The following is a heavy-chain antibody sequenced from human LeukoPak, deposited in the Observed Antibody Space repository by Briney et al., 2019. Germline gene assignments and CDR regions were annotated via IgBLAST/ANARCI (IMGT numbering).Heavy chain of an antibody. D-gene: IGHD2-15*01. Sequence: GGSLRLSCAASGFTFSSYAMSWVRQAPGKGLEWVSAISGSGGSTYYADSVKGRFTISRDNSKNTLYLQMNSLRAEDTAVYYCAKDVRYCSGGSCYWEYYYYYYMDVWGKGTTVTVSS. CDR3: AKDVRYCSGGSCYWEYYYYYYMDV. V-gene: IGHV3-23*01. J-gene: IGHJ6*03. CDR1: GFTFSSYA. CDR2: ISGSGGST.